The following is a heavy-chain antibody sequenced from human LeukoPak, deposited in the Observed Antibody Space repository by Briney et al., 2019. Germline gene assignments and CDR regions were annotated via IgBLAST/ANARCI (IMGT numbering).Heavy chain of an antibody. Sequence: SETLSLTCTVSGGSISSSSYYWGWIRQPPGKGLEWIGSIYYSGSTYYNPSLKSRVTISVDTSKNQFSLKLSSVTAADTAVYYCARRGDSSGNDAFDIWGPGTMVTVSS. V-gene: IGHV4-39*01. CDR1: GGSISSSSYY. J-gene: IGHJ3*02. D-gene: IGHD3-22*01. CDR3: ARRGDSSGNDAFDI. CDR2: IYYSGST.